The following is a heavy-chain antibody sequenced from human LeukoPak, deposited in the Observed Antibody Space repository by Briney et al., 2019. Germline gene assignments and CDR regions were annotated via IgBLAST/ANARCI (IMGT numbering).Heavy chain of an antibody. J-gene: IGHJ4*02. Sequence: GGSLRLSCAASGFTFSSYAMHWVRQAPGKGLEWVAVISYDGSNKYYADSVKGRFTTSRDNSKNTLYLQMNSLRAEDTAVYYCARSQFSQGSIAAAGPLDYWGQGTLVTVSS. CDR3: ARSQFSQGSIAAAGPLDY. CDR2: ISYDGSNK. CDR1: GFTFSSYA. V-gene: IGHV3-30*04. D-gene: IGHD6-13*01.